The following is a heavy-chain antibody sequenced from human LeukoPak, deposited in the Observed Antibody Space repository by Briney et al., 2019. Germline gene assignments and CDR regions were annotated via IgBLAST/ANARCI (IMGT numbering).Heavy chain of an antibody. CDR1: GFTFSSYA. CDR2: ISGSGGST. D-gene: IGHD3-10*01. Sequence: GGSLRLSCAASGFTFSSYAMNWVRQAPGKGLEWVSAISGSGGSTYYADSVKGRFTISRDNSKNTLYLQMSSLRAEDTAVYYCAKRPSGESYYYYYMDVWGKGTTVTVSS. V-gene: IGHV3-23*01. J-gene: IGHJ6*03. CDR3: AKRPSGESYYYYYMDV.